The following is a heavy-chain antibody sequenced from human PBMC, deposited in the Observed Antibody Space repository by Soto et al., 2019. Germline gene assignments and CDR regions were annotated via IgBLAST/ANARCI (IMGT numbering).Heavy chain of an antibody. J-gene: IGHJ6*02. D-gene: IGHD6-19*01. CDR2: ISAYNGNT. CDR3: ARDRGSSGYPFWDYYYGMDV. V-gene: IGHV1-18*01. Sequence: ASLKVSWKASGYTFTVYGISWVRQAPGQGLEWMGWISAYNGNTNYAQKLQGRVTMTTDTSTSTAYMELRSLRSADTAVYYCARDRGSSGYPFWDYYYGMDVWGQGTTVTVSS. CDR1: GYTFTVYG.